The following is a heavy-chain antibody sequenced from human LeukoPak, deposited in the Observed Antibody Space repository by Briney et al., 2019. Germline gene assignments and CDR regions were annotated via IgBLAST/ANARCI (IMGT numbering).Heavy chain of an antibody. CDR3: ARDGQWLVPTWFDP. Sequence: SVKVSCKASGGTFSSYAISWVRQAPGQGLEWMGRIIPILGIANYAQKFQGRVTITAGKSTSTAYMELSSLRSEDTAVYYCARDGQWLVPTWFDPWGQGTLVTVSS. J-gene: IGHJ5*02. V-gene: IGHV1-69*04. CDR1: GGTFSSYA. D-gene: IGHD6-19*01. CDR2: IIPILGIA.